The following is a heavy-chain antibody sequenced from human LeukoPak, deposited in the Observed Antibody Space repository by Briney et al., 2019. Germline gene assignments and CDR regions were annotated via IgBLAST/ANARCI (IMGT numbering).Heavy chain of an antibody. CDR2: INPNSGGT. CDR1: GYTFTGYY. Sequence: EASVKVSCKASGYTFTGYYMHWVRQAPGQGLEWMGWINPNSGGTNYAQKFQGRVTITRNTSIGTAYMELSSLRSEDTAVYYCARLTKAVRDGYNLVRRNWFDPWGQGTLVTVSS. V-gene: IGHV1-2*02. D-gene: IGHD5-24*01. CDR3: ARLTKAVRDGYNLVRRNWFDP. J-gene: IGHJ5*02.